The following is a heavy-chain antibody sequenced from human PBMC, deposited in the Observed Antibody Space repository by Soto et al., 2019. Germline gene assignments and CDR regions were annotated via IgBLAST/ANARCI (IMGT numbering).Heavy chain of an antibody. J-gene: IGHJ5*02. V-gene: IGHV4-31*01. CDR1: GGSISSGGYY. CDR2: IYYSGST. Sequence: QVQLQESGPGLVKPSQTLSLTCTVSGGSISSGGYYWSWIRQHPGKGLEWIGYIYYSGSTYYNPFRDGPVTISVDTAKNPFSLKLSPVTPADTAGFFCAETPMPWGQGTLVTVSS. CDR3: AETPMP.